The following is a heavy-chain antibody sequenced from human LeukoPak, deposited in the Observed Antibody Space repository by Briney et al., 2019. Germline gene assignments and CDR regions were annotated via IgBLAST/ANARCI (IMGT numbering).Heavy chain of an antibody. CDR3: ARVRGSGSYSREDY. V-gene: IGHV1-3*01. D-gene: IGHD3-10*01. CDR2: INAGNSNT. Sequence: ASVKVSCKASGYTFTSYDMHWVRQAPGQRLEWMGWINAGNSNTKYSQKFQGGVTITRDTSASTAYMELSSLRSEDTAVYYCARVRGSGSYSREDYWGQGTLVTVSS. CDR1: GYTFTSYD. J-gene: IGHJ4*02.